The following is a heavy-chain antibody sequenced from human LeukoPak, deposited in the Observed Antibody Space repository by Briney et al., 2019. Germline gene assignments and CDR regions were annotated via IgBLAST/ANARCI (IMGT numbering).Heavy chain of an antibody. V-gene: IGHV4-59*11. Sequence: KPSETLSLTCTVSGGSISSHYWSWIRQPPGKGLEWIGYIYYSGSTNYNPSLKSRVTISVDTSKNQFSLKLSSVTAADTAVYYCARTFYSIYYFYYWGQGTLVTVSS. CDR1: GGSISSHY. D-gene: IGHD4-11*01. J-gene: IGHJ4*02. CDR2: IYYSGST. CDR3: ARTFYSIYYFYY.